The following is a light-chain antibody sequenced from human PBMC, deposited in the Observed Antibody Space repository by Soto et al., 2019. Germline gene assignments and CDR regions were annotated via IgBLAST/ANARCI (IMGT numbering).Light chain of an antibody. J-gene: IGLJ2*01. V-gene: IGLV2-14*03. CDR1: SSDIGAYGR. CDR2: DVR. Sequence: QSALTQPASVSGSPGQSITISCTGTSSDIGAYGRVSWYQQHPGKAPKLMVYDVRNRPSGVSDRFSGSKSGNTASLTISGLQAEDEAHYHCTSYTSTTALLLFGGGTKLTVL. CDR3: TSYTSTTALLL.